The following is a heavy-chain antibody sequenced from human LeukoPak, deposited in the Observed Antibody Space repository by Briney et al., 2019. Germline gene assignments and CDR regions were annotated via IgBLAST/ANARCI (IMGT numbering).Heavy chain of an antibody. D-gene: IGHD5-24*01. J-gene: IGHJ2*01. CDR2: IYYRGST. CDR3: ARQMGFPWYFDL. CDR1: GGSISSSTHY. V-gene: IGHV4-39*01. Sequence: PSETLSLTCTVSGGSISSSTHYWGWIRQPPGKGLEWIGNIYYRGSTYYNPSLKSRVTISVDTSKNQFSLKLSSVTVADTAVFNCARQMGFPWYFDLWGRGTLVTVSS.